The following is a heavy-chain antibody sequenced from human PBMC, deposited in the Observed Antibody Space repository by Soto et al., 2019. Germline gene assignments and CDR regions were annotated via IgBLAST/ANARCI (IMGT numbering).Heavy chain of an antibody. J-gene: IGHJ6*03. Sequence: QVQLVHSGAEVKKPGASVKVSCKASGYTFTGYYIHWVRQAPGQGLEWVGWIDPNSGGTNYAQKFQGWVTMTRDTSISTAYMELSRLRSDDTAVYYCERDWQYYMDVWGKGTTVIVSS. V-gene: IGHV1-2*04. CDR1: GYTFTGYY. CDR2: IDPNSGGT. CDR3: ERDWQYYMDV.